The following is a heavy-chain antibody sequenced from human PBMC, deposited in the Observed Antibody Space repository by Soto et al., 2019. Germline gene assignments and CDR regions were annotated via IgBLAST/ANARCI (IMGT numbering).Heavy chain of an antibody. J-gene: IGHJ4*01. CDR1: GYSISSGSY. CDR3: ARVHVMVVAGSTFDY. V-gene: IGHV4-38-2*02. CDR2: IYHGGTT. D-gene: IGHD6-19*01. Sequence: SETLSLTCTVSGYSISSGSYLAWIRQPPGKGPEWIASIYHGGTTFYNPSLKSRITISVDTSNNQFSLKLTSVTAADTAVYYCARVHVMVVAGSTFDYWGHGTLVTVSS.